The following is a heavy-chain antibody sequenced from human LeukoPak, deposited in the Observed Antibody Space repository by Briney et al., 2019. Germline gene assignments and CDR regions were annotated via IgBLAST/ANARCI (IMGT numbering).Heavy chain of an antibody. CDR3: ARAGIDNALDY. V-gene: IGHV3-33*01. D-gene: IGHD2-2*01. J-gene: IGHJ4*02. Sequence: GMSLRLSCAASGFTFNKYGINWVRQAPGKGLEWVAIIWYDGSNKYFAESVMGRFIISKDNSRNTVDLQMNSLRIEDTAVYHCARAGIDNALDYWGQGTQVTVSS. CDR1: GFTFNKYG. CDR2: IWYDGSNK.